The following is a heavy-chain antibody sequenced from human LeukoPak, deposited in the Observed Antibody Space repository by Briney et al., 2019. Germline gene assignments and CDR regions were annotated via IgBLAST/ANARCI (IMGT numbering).Heavy chain of an antibody. D-gene: IGHD3-10*01. CDR1: GGSFSGYY. J-gene: IGHJ4*02. CDR3: ARGRRYYYGSGSYYKGWLQGTSDY. CDR2: INHSGST. Sequence: PSETLSLTCAVYGGSFSGYYWSWIRQPPGKGLEWIGEINHSGSTNYNPSLKSRVTISVDTSKNQFSLKLSSVTAADTAVYYCARGRRYYYGSGSYYKGWLQGTSDYWGQGTLVTVSS. V-gene: IGHV4-34*01.